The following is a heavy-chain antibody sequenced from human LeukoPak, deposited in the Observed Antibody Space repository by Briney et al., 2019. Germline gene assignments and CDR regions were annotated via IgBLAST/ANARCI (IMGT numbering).Heavy chain of an antibody. CDR1: GYTFTGYY. D-gene: IGHD3-3*01. CDR3: ARPSTIFGVVIIGYFDY. CDR2: INPNSGGT. J-gene: IGHJ4*02. V-gene: IGHV1-2*02. Sequence: EASVKVSCKASGYTFTGYYMHWVRQAPGQGLEWMGWINPNSGGTNYAQKFQGRVTMTRDTSISTAYMELSRLRSDDTAVYYCARPSTIFGVVIIGYFDYWGQGALVTVSS.